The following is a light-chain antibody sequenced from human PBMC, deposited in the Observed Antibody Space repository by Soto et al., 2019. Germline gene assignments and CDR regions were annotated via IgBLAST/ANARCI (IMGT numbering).Light chain of an antibody. CDR2: GAS. Sequence: EVVLTQSPGTLSLSPGERATLSCSASQSVSSNYLAWYQQKPGQAPRLLIYGASSSATGIPDRFSGSGSGTDFTLTISRLEPEDFAVYYCQQYVRSLWTFGQGTNVDIK. CDR1: QSVSSNY. CDR3: QQYVRSLWT. J-gene: IGKJ1*01. V-gene: IGKV3-20*01.